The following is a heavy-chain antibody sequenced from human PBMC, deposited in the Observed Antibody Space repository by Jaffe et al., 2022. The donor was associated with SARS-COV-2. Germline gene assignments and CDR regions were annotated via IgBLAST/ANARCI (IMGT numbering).Heavy chain of an antibody. CDR2: INPNSGGT. D-gene: IGHD2-21*02. V-gene: IGHV1-2*02. Sequence: QVQLVQSGAEVKKPGASVKVSCKASGYTFTGYYMHWVRQAPGQGLEWMGWINPNSGGTNYAQKFQGRVTMTRDTSISTAYMELSRLRSDDTAVYYCAREGCGGDCRNYYFDYWGQGTLVTVSS. CDR1: GYTFTGYY. J-gene: IGHJ4*02. CDR3: AREGCGGDCRNYYFDY.